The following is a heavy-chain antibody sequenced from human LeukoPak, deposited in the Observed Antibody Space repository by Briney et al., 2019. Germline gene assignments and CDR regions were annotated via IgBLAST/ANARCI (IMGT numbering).Heavy chain of an antibody. J-gene: IGHJ6*02. V-gene: IGHV1-18*01. D-gene: IGHD3-3*01. CDR1: GGTFNSYA. CDR2: ISAYNGNT. Sequence: ASVKVSCKASGGTFNSYAITWVRQAPGQGLEWMGWISAYNGNTNYAQKLQGRVTMTTDTSTSTAYMELRSLRSDDTAVYYCASFLPSSLRFLEWLGGKNYYYGMDVWGQGTTVTVSS. CDR3: ASFLPSSLRFLEWLGGKNYYYGMDV.